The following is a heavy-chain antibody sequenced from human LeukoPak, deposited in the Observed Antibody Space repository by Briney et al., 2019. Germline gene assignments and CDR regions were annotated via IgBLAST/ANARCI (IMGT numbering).Heavy chain of an antibody. CDR2: ISGSGGST. CDR1: GFTCSNYA. Sequence: GGSLRLSCAASGFTCSNYAMSWVRQAPGKGLEWGSAISGSGGSTDYADSVKGRFTSSRDNSKTTLYLQMHSLRAEDTAVYYCEPCRAGGRGVFDYWGQGTLVTVSS. V-gene: IGHV3-23*01. D-gene: IGHD5-24*01. CDR3: EPCRAGGRGVFDY. J-gene: IGHJ4*02.